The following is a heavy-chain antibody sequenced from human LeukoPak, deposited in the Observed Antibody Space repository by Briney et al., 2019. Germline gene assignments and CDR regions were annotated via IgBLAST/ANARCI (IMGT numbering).Heavy chain of an antibody. Sequence: KPSETLSLTCAVAGGSISSSNWWSWGRQPPGKGLEWIGSISYSGNTYDNPSLTRRVTVSTDTSKNQSSLRLRSVPAADTAVYYCARGAGWYDAQYFQSWGQGTLVIVSS. J-gene: IGHJ1*01. D-gene: IGHD6-19*01. CDR2: ISYSGNT. CDR1: GGSISSSNW. V-gene: IGHV4-4*02. CDR3: ARGAGWYDAQYFQS.